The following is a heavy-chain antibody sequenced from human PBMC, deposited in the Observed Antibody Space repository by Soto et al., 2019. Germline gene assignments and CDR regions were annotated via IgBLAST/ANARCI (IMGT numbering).Heavy chain of an antibody. CDR2: SYSSGST. V-gene: IGHV4-30-4*01. CDR1: GGSINSGDYH. D-gene: IGHD5-12*01. Sequence: SETLSLTCTVSGGSINSGDYHWSWIRQPPGKGLEWIGYSYSSGSTYYNPSLKSRVTISVDASKNQFSLKLSSVTAADTAVYYCAREGGYDSPHGCWGQGTLVTVSS. CDR3: AREGGYDSPHGC. J-gene: IGHJ4*02.